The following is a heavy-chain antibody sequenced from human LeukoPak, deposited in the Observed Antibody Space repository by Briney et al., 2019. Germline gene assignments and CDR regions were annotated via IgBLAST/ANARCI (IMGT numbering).Heavy chain of an antibody. CDR2: IRYDGSNK. J-gene: IGHJ4*02. V-gene: IGHV3-30*02. CDR1: GFSFSNYG. D-gene: IGHD4-23*01. Sequence: GGSLRLSCAASGFSFSNYGMHWVRQAPGQGREWVAYIRYDGSNKYYADSVKGRFTISRDNSKNTLYLQMNSLGVEDTAVYYCAKASPDYGGKSGSWYFDYWGQGALVTVSS. CDR3: AKASPDYGGKSGSWYFDY.